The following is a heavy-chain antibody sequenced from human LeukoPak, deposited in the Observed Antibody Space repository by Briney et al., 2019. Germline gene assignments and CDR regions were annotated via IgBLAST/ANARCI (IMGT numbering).Heavy chain of an antibody. CDR2: INHSGST. D-gene: IGHD5-18*01. CDR3: ARLGVQLWTRGWFDP. V-gene: IGHV4-34*01. Sequence: SETLSLTCAVYGGSFSGYYWSWIRQPPGKGLEWIGEINHSGSTNYNPPLKSRVTISVDTSKNQFSLKLSSVTAADTAVYYCARLGVQLWTRGWFDPWGQGTLVTVSS. CDR1: GGSFSGYY. J-gene: IGHJ5*02.